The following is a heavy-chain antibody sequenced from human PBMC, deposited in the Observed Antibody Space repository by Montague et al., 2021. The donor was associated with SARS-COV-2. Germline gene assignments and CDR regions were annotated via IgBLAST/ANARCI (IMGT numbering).Heavy chain of an antibody. CDR2: FYLSGFT. V-gene: IGHV4-4*02. Sequence: SETLSLTCVVSDVSLSTSTWWCWVRQSPGKGLEWVGEFYLSGFTQYNPSVKSRVSISLDDSRMQFSLRLTSVTAADTAVYFCARGGLGNKGFDYWGQGTLVTVSS. CDR1: DVSLSTSTW. J-gene: IGHJ4*02. D-gene: IGHD3/OR15-3a*01. CDR3: ARGGLGNKGFDY.